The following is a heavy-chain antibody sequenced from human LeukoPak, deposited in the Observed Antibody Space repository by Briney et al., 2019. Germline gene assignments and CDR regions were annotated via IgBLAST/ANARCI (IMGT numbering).Heavy chain of an antibody. V-gene: IGHV4-30-4*01. CDR1: GGSINSGDYY. J-gene: IGHJ5*01. CDR2: IYYNGST. CDR3: ARAWRITMVRGVVAS. Sequence: SETLSLTCTVSGGSINSGDYYWTWIRQPPGKGLEWIGFIYYNGSTYHNPSLKSRVTMSVEASKNQLSLKVSSVTAADTAVYYCARAWRITMVRGVVASWGLGTLVTVYS. D-gene: IGHD3-10*01.